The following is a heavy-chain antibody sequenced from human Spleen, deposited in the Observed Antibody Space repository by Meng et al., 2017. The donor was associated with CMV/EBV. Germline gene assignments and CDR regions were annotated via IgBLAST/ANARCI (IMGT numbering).Heavy chain of an antibody. CDR2: ISYSRST. D-gene: IGHD1-14*01. CDR1: DSVISGTFY. Sequence: DSVISGTFYWTWIRQPPGKGLEWIGYISYSRSTYFSPSLRSRVTMSLDTSKNQFSLGLRSVTATDTAMYYCAREGNQPITTSNWFDPWGQGTLVTVSS. J-gene: IGHJ5*02. CDR3: AREGNQPITTSNWFDP. V-gene: IGHV4-30-4*08.